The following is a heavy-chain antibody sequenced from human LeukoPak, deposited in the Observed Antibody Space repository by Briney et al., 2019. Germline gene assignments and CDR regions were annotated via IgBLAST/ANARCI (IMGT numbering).Heavy chain of an antibody. V-gene: IGHV3-21*01. CDR3: ARDRASYYYDSSGSGVDY. J-gene: IGHJ4*02. Sequence: PGGSLRLSCAASGFTFSSYSTNWVRQAPGKGLEWVSSISSSSSYIYYADSVKGRFTISRDNAKNSLYLQMNSLRAEDTAVYYCARDRASYYYDSSGSGVDYWGQGTLVTVSS. D-gene: IGHD3-22*01. CDR2: ISSSSSYI. CDR1: GFTFSSYS.